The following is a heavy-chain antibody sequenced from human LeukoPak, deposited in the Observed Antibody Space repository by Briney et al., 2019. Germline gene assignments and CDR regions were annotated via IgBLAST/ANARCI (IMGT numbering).Heavy chain of an antibody. CDR2: FDLVHGDT. V-gene: IGHV1-24*01. D-gene: IGHD5-18*01. CDR3: TAGRAYSLLDF. J-gene: IGHJ4*02. CDR1: GYRFTELS. Sequence: ASVKVSCKVSGYRFTELSRHWVRQAPGKGLEWLGGFDLVHGDTIYAQKFQGRVTMTEDTSTDTSYMELSSLGSEDTAVYICTAGRAYSLLDFWGQGTLVIVSS.